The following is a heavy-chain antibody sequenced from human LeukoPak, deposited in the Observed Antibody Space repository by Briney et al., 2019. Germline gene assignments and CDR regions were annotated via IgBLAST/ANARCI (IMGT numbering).Heavy chain of an antibody. CDR2: IIPIFGTA. V-gene: IGHV1-69*13. Sequence: ASVKVSCKASGYTFTGYYMHWVRQAPGQGLEWMGGIIPIFGTANYAQKFQGRVTITADESTSTAYMELSSLRSEDTAVYYCARVGTEYFDYWGQGTLVTVSS. CDR1: GYTFTGYY. CDR3: ARVGTEYFDY. J-gene: IGHJ4*02. D-gene: IGHD6-13*01.